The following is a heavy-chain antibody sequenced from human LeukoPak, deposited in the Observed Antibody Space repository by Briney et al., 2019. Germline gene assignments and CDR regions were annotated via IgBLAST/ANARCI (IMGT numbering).Heavy chain of an antibody. CDR1: GGSISSTIDY. CDR2: VYYSGST. J-gene: IGHJ4*02. V-gene: IGHV4-39*07. D-gene: IGHD1-20*01. Sequence: SETLSLTCTVSGGSISSTIDYWGWIRQPPGKGLEWIGSVYYSGSTYYNPSLKSRVTILVDTSKNQFSLKLNSVTAADTAVYYCARVTDNWNDKYYFDYWGQGTLVTVSS. CDR3: ARVTDNWNDKYYFDY.